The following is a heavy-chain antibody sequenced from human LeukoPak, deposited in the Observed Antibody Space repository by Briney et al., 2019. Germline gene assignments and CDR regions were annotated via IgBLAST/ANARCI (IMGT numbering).Heavy chain of an antibody. CDR3: AKMVSDAGRSPADY. V-gene: IGHV3-23*01. Sequence: GGSLRLSCAASGFTFSSYAMSWVRQAPGKGLEWVSTISGSGGGTYYADSVKGRFTISRDKSKNTLYLQMNSLRAEDTALYYCAKMVSDAGRSPADYWGQGTLVTVSS. D-gene: IGHD2-8*01. CDR2: ISGSGGGT. J-gene: IGHJ4*02. CDR1: GFTFSSYA.